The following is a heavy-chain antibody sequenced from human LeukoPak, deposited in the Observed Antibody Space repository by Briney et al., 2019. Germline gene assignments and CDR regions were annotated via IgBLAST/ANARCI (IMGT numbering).Heavy chain of an antibody. V-gene: IGHV4-39*07. CDR3: ASGEIAAAAPFDY. CDR1: GDSISNTNYY. CDR2: IYYSGST. Sequence: SETLSLTCSVSGDSISNTNYYWAWIRQPPGKGLEWIGSIYYSGSTYYNPSLKSRVTISVDTSKNQFSLKLSSVTAADTAMYYCASGEIAAAAPFDYWGQGTLVTVSS. J-gene: IGHJ4*02. D-gene: IGHD6-13*01.